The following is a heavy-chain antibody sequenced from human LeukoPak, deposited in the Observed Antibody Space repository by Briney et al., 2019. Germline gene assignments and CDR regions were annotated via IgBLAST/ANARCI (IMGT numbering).Heavy chain of an antibody. CDR1: GFTFSTYD. J-gene: IGHJ4*02. D-gene: IGHD6-19*01. Sequence: GGSLRLSCAASGFTFSTYDMHWVRQATGKGLEWVSAIGTAGDTYYPGSVKGRFTISRENAKNSLYLQMNSLRAGDTAVYYCARALPIAVAGTGPADYWGQGTLVTVSS. V-gene: IGHV3-13*01. CDR3: ARALPIAVAGTGPADY. CDR2: IGTAGDT.